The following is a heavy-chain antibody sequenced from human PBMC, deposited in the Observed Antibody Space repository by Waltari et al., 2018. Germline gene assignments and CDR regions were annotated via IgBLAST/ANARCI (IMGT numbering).Heavy chain of an antibody. CDR1: GFTFSRYG. D-gene: IGHD2-15*01. CDR3: ARENVGYGGNWYYFDY. CDR2: ILYDGSNK. J-gene: IGHJ4*02. V-gene: IGHV3-33*01. Sequence: QVQLVESGGGVVQPGRSLRLSCAASGFTFSRYGMHWVRQAPGKGLERVAVILYDGSNKYYADSVKGRFTISRDNSKNTLYLQMNSLRAEDTAVYYCARENVGYGGNWYYFDYWGQGTLVTVSS.